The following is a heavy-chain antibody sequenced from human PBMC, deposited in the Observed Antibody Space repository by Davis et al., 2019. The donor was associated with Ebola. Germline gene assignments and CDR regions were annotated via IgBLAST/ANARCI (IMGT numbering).Heavy chain of an antibody. D-gene: IGHD6-6*01. CDR1: GRSSSGYY. CDR3: ARGVGGSSGWFDP. V-gene: IGHV4-34*01. Sequence: SETLSLTCVVYGRSSSGYYRRWIRQPPGKGLEWIGEINHRGRTNYNPSLKSRVTISGDTSKNQFSLKLSSMTAADTAVYYCARGVGGSSGWFDPWGQGTLVTVSS. J-gene: IGHJ5*02. CDR2: INHRGRT.